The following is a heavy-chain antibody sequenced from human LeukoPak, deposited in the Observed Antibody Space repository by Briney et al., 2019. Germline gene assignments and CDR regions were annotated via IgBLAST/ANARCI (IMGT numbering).Heavy chain of an antibody. CDR1: GYTFTSYY. D-gene: IGHD3-3*01. CDR3: ARGQRSGLTP. CDR2: MNPNSGNT. V-gene: IGHV1-8*03. Sequence: ASVKVSCKASGYTFTSYYTHWVRQATGQGLEWMGWMNPNSGNTGYAQKFQGRVTITRNTSISTAYMELSSLRSEDTAVYYCARGQRSGLTPWGQGTLVTVSS. J-gene: IGHJ5*02.